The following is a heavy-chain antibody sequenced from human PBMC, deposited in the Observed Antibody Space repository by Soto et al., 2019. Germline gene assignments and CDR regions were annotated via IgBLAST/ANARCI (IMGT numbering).Heavy chain of an antibody. CDR3: ARDLMAYYYYVRDV. CDR2: IYSGGST. J-gene: IGHJ6*02. CDR1: GFTVSSNY. Sequence: GGSLRLSCAASGFTVSSNYMSWVRQAPGKGLEWVSVIYSGGSTYYADSVKGRFTISRDNSKNTLYLQMNSLRAEDTAVYYCARDLMAYYYYVRDVWGQGTTVTVPS. D-gene: IGHD2-8*01. V-gene: IGHV3-53*01.